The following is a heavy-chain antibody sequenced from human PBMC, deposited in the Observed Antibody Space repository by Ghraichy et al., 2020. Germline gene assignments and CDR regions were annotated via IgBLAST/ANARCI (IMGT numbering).Heavy chain of an antibody. V-gene: IGHV3-23*01. J-gene: IGHJ6*02. CDR3: AKARESDYYGSGRYYKNNYYYGMDL. Sequence: GGSLRLSCAASGFTFSSYAMSWVRQSPGKGLEWVSVIRGSGGSTYYADSVKGRFTISRDNSTNTLYLQMNSLRAEDTAVYYCAKARESDYYGSGRYYKNNYYYGMDLGGQGTTVTVSS. CDR1: GFTFSSYA. D-gene: IGHD3-10*01. CDR2: IRGSGGST.